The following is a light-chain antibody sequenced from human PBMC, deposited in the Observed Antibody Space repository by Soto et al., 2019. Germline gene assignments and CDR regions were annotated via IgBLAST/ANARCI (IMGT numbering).Light chain of an antibody. CDR1: QSVSSSY. CDR2: GAS. CDR3: QEYGSSPVT. Sequence: EMVLTQSPGTLSLSPGERATLSCRASQSVSSSYLAWYKQKPGQAHRLLIYGASSRSTGIPDRFSGCGSGTDFTLTISRLEPEDFAVYYCQEYGSSPVTFGPGTKVYIK. J-gene: IGKJ3*01. V-gene: IGKV3-20*01.